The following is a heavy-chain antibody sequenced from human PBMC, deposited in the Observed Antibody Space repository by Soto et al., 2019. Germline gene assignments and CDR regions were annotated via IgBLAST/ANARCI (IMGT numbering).Heavy chain of an antibody. V-gene: IGHV1-69*13. D-gene: IGHD3-10*01. CDR2: IIPIFGTA. CDR1: GGTFSSYA. CDR3: ADDSWSRNSPFDS. Sequence: GASVKVSCKASGGTFSSYAISWVRQAPGQGLEWMGGIIPIFGTANYAQKFQGRVTITADESTSTAYMELSSLRSEDTAVYYCADDSWSRNSPFDSWGQGTLVTVSS. J-gene: IGHJ4*02.